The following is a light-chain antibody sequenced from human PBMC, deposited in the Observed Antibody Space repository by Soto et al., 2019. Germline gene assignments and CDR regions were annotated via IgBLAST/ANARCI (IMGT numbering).Light chain of an antibody. V-gene: IGLV2-14*01. Sequence: QSVLTQPASVSGSPGQSITISCTGTSSDVGGYNYVSWYQQHPGRSHQLMIYDVRNRPSGVSNRFSGSRSGNTASLNISWLQAEDEADYYCSSYTSSSTVVFGGGTKLTVL. CDR3: SSYTSSSTVV. CDR1: SSDVGGYNY. CDR2: DVR. J-gene: IGLJ2*01.